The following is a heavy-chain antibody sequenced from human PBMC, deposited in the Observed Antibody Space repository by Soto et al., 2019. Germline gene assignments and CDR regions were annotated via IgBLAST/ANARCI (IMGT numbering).Heavy chain of an antibody. D-gene: IGHD3-16*02. CDR1: GFTFSSYA. J-gene: IGHJ5*02. V-gene: IGHV3-30-3*01. CDR3: ARPRVPDYDYVWGSYRHNWFDP. Sequence: PGGSLRLSCAASGFTFSSYAMHWVRQAPGKGLEWVAVISYDGSNKYYADSGKGRFTISRDNSKNTLYLQMNSLRAEDTAVYYCARPRVPDYDYVWGSYRHNWFDPWGQGTLVTVSS. CDR2: ISYDGSNK.